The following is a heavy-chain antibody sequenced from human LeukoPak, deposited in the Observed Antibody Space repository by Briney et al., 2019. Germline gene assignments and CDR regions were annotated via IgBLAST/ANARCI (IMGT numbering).Heavy chain of an antibody. CDR2: INKDGGEK. V-gene: IGHV3-7*03. D-gene: IGHD1-1*01. CDR3: ARKGELERRRSWDY. CDR1: GFTFSSYW. Sequence: PGGSLRLSCAASGFTFSSYWMSWVRQAPGKGLEWVANINKDGGEKYYVDSVKGRFTISRDNAKNSLFLQMNSLRAEDTAVYYCARKGELERRRSWDYWGQGTLVTVSS. J-gene: IGHJ4*02.